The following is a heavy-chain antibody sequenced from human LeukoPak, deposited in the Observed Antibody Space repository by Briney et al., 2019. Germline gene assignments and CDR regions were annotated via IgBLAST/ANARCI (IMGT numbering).Heavy chain of an antibody. J-gene: IGHJ2*01. CDR2: IYYSGST. Sequence: SETLSLTCAVYGGSFSGYYWSWIRQPPGKGLEWIGSIYYSGSTYYNPSLKSRVTMSVDTSKNQFSLKLSAVTAADTAVYYCAREREGYFDLWGRGTLVTVSS. CDR3: AREREGYFDL. V-gene: IGHV4-34*01. CDR1: GGSFSGYY.